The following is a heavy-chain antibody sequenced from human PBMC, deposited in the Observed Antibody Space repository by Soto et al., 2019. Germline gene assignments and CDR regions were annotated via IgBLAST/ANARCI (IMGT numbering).Heavy chain of an antibody. CDR2: ISGSGGST. J-gene: IGHJ5*02. CDR3: AKGDSGSYRPYNWFDP. CDR1: GFTFSTYA. V-gene: IGHV3-23*01. Sequence: PGGSLRLSCAASGFTFSTYAMSWVRQAPGKGLEWVSAISGSGGSTYYADSVKGRFTISRDNSKNTLYLQMNSLRAEDTAVYYCAKGDSGSYRPYNWFDPWGQGTLVTVSS. D-gene: IGHD3-10*01.